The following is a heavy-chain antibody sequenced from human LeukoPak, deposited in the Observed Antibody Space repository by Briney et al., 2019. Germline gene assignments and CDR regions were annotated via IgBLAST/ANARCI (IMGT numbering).Heavy chain of an antibody. D-gene: IGHD3-3*01. V-gene: IGHV1-18*01. CDR3: ARDLARVARFLGWLSHYYYGMDV. J-gene: IGHJ6*02. CDR2: ISAYNGNT. Sequence: ASVKVSCKASGYTFTSYGISWVRQAPGQGLEWMGWISAYNGNTNYAQKLQGRVTMTTDTSTSTAYMELRSLRSDDTAVYYCARDLARVARFLGWLSHYYYGMDVWGQGTTVTVSS. CDR1: GYTFTSYG.